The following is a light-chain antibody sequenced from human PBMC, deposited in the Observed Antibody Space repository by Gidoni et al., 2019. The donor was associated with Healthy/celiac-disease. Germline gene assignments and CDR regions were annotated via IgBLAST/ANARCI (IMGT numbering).Light chain of an antibody. V-gene: IGKV1-8*01. Sequence: AIGMTQSPSSVSASTGDRVTITCRASQGISSYLAWYQQKPGKAPKLLIYAASTLQSGVPSRFSGSGSGTDFTLTISCLQSEDFATYYCQQYYSYHWTFGQGTKVEIK. CDR1: QGISSY. CDR2: AAS. CDR3: QQYYSYHWT. J-gene: IGKJ1*01.